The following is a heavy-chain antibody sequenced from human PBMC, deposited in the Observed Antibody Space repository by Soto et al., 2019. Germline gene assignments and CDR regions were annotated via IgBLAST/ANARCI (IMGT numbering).Heavy chain of an antibody. CDR3: AKDSTANAS. D-gene: IGHD2-21*02. J-gene: IGHJ5*02. CDR1: GFTFSSYG. CDR2: ISYDGSNK. Sequence: GGSLRLSCAASGFTFSSYGMHWVRQAPGKGLEWVAVISYDGSNKYYADSVKGRFTISRDNSKNTLYLQMNSLRAEDTAVYYCAKDSTANASWGQGTLVTVSS. V-gene: IGHV3-30*18.